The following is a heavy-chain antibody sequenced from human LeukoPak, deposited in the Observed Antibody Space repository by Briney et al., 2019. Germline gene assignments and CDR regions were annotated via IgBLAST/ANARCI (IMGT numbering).Heavy chain of an antibody. CDR2: ISSSGERT. J-gene: IGHJ4*02. Sequence: GGSLRLSCAASGFIFNNYGMSWVRQAPGKGLEWVSTISSSGERTYYSDSVKGRFTISRGNSKNTLYLQMNSLRAEDTAVYYCAKSRGYCSSTSCPSSDCWGQGILVTVSS. D-gene: IGHD2-2*01. V-gene: IGHV3-23*01. CDR1: GFIFNNYG. CDR3: AKSRGYCSSTSCPSSDC.